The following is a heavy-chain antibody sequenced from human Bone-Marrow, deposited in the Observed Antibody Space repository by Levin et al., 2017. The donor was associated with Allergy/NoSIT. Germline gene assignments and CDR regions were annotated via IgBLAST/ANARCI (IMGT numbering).Heavy chain of an antibody. CDR2: IIWSGDNI. D-gene: IGHD3-3*01. J-gene: IGHJ5*02. CDR1: GFTFNDYA. CDR3: VKPEGFGFWSGFVA. Sequence: SLKISCAASGFTFNDYAMHWVRQRPGTGLEWVSGIIWSGDNIGYADSLKGRVTISRDNSKSSLFLQMASLKPEDTALYYCVKPEGFGFWSGFVAWGQGAMVTVSS. V-gene: IGHV3-9*01.